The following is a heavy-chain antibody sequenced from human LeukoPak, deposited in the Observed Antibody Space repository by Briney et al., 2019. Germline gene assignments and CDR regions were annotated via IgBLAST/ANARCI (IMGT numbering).Heavy chain of an antibody. J-gene: IGHJ5*02. V-gene: IGHV4-61*02. D-gene: IGHD6-13*01. CDR3: ARVVGSSWYVRFDP. CDR1: GGSISSGSYY. Sequence: PSETLSLTCTVSGGSISSGSYYWRWIRQPAGKGLEWIGRIYTSGSTNYNPSLKSRVTISVDTSKNQFSLKLSSVTAADTAVYHCARVVGSSWYVRFDPWGQGTLVTVSS. CDR2: IYTSGST.